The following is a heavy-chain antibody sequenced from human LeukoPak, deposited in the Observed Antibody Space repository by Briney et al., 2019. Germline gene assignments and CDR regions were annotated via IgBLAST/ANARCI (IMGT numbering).Heavy chain of an antibody. D-gene: IGHD6-19*01. Sequence: PSETLSLTCTVSGGSISSYYWSWIRQPPGEGLEWIGYIYYSGSTNYNPSLKSRVTISVDTSKNQFSLKLSSVTAADTAVYYCARSQPGIAVAGTNAFDIWGQGTMVTVSS. CDR3: ARSQPGIAVAGTNAFDI. V-gene: IGHV4-59*08. J-gene: IGHJ3*02. CDR2: IYYSGST. CDR1: GGSISSYY.